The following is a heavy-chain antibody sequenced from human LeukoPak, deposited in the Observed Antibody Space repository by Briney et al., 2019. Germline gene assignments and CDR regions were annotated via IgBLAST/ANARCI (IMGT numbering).Heavy chain of an antibody. CDR3: ATTLYDSAGFYWGLLAS. Sequence: GVSLRLSCAASGFTFSTYSMNWVRQAPGKGLEWVSSISSAGGDKYYSDSVKGRFTISRDNAKNSLYLQMNSLRAEDTAVYYCATTLYDSAGFYWGLLASWGQGTLVTVSS. V-gene: IGHV3-21*06. CDR1: GFTFSTYS. D-gene: IGHD3-22*01. CDR2: ISSAGGDK. J-gene: IGHJ4*02.